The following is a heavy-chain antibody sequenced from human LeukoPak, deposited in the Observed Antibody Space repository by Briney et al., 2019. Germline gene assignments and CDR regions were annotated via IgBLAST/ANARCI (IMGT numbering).Heavy chain of an antibody. J-gene: IGHJ6*03. V-gene: IGHV1-69*05. D-gene: IGHD5-24*01. CDR2: IIPIFGTA. CDR3: ARGGLGWLQLVGYYYYYMDV. CDR1: GGTFSSYA. Sequence: GASVKVSCKASGGTFSSYAISWVRQAPGQGLEWMGRIIPIFGTANCAQKFQGRVTITTDESTSTAYMELSSLRSEDTAVYYCARGGLGWLQLVGYYYYYMDVWGKGTTVTVSS.